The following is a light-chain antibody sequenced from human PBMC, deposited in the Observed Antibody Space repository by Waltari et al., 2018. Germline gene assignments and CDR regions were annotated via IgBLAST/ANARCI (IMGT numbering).Light chain of an antibody. CDR3: MQALQTPPT. V-gene: IGKV2-28*01. CDR2: LGS. CDR1: QSLLHSNGYKY. J-gene: IGKJ1*01. Sequence: DIVMTQSPLSLPVTPGEPASIPCRSSQSLLHSNGYKYLDWYLQKPGQSPHLLIYLGSYRASGVPDRFSGSGSGTDFTLKISRVEAEDVGVYYCMQALQTPPTLGQGTKVEIK.